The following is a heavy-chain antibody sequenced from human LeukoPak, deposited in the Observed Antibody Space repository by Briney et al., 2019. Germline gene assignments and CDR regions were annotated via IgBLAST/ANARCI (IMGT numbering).Heavy chain of an antibody. CDR3: ARGISSSWYGGSEYFQH. V-gene: IGHV3-74*01. J-gene: IGHJ1*01. CDR2: INSDGSST. Sequence: GGSLRLSCAASGFTFSSYWMRWVRQAPGKGLVWVSRINSDGSSTSYADSVKGRFTISRDNAKNTLYLQMNSLRAEDTAAYYCARGISSSWYGGSEYFQHWGQGTLVTVSS. CDR1: GFTFSSYW. D-gene: IGHD6-13*01.